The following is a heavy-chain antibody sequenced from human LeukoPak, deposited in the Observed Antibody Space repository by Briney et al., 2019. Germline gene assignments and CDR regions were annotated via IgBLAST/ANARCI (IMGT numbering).Heavy chain of an antibody. CDR1: DGSISSGYYY. V-gene: IGHV4-39*07. CDR3: ARDAYYYDSSGYYYFDY. D-gene: IGHD3-22*01. CDR2: IYYSGTT. Sequence: PSETLSLTCSVSDGSISSGYYYWAWIRQPPGKGPEWRGSIYYSGTTYPNPSLKSRITMSVDTSKNQCSLKLSSVTAADTAVYYCARDAYYYDSSGYYYFDYWGQGTLVTVSS. J-gene: IGHJ4*02.